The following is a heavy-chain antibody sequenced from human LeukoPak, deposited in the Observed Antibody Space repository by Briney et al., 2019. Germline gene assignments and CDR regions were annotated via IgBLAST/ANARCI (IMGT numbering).Heavy chain of an antibody. CDR1: GFTFSSYE. CDR3: ARENYLLIESSAFDI. CDR2: IKQDGSEK. Sequence: GGSLRLSCAASGFTFSSYEMNWVRQAPGKGLEWVANIKQDGSEKYYVDSVKGRFTISRDNAKNSLYLQMNSLRAEDTAVYYCARENYLLIESSAFDIWGQGTMVTVSS. D-gene: IGHD2-15*01. J-gene: IGHJ3*02. V-gene: IGHV3-7*01.